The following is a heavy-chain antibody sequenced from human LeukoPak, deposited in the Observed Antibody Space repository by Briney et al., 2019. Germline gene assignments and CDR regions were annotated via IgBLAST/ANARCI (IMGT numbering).Heavy chain of an antibody. D-gene: IGHD2-2*01. Sequence: GGSLRLSCAASGFTFSTHSMYWVRQAPGKGLEWVSSISASSNFIHYAESVRGRFTISRDNAKNSLYLQMNSLGAQDTAVYYCATPATGYCSSAGCHWDSWGQGTLVTVSS. CDR2: ISASSNFI. V-gene: IGHV3-21*01. CDR1: GFTFSTHS. CDR3: ATPATGYCSSAGCHWDS. J-gene: IGHJ4*02.